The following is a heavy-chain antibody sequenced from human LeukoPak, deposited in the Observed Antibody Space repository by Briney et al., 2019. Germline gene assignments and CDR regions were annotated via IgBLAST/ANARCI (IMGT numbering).Heavy chain of an antibody. V-gene: IGHV5-51*01. D-gene: IGHD3-22*01. CDR3: ARHSRYYDSSGYTFDP. CDR1: GYSFTSYW. CDR2: IHPGDSDT. J-gene: IGHJ5*02. Sequence: GESLKISCKGSGYSFTSYWIGWVRQMPGKGLEWMGIIHPGDSDTRYSPSFQGQVTISADKSISTAYLQWSSLKASDTAMYYCARHSRYYDSSGYTFDPWGQGTLVTVSS.